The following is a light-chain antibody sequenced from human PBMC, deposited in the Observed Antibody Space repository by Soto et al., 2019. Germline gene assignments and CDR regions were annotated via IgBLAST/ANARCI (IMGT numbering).Light chain of an antibody. CDR3: AAWDDTLSGLV. J-gene: IGLJ2*01. Sequence: QSVLTQPPSVSGTPGQTVSISCSGRSSNIGSNYVYWYQQLPGTAPRLLMYRADQRPSGVPDRFSGSKSGTSASLAIGGLRSEDGADYYCAAWDDTLSGLVFGGGTKLTVL. CDR2: RAD. CDR1: SSNIGSNY. V-gene: IGLV1-47*01.